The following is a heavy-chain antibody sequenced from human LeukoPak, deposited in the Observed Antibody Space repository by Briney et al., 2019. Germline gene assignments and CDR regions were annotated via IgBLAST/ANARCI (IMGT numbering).Heavy chain of an antibody. CDR2: ISPSGGST. V-gene: IGHV1-46*01. CDR3: ARTWIHEAYNWFDP. CDR1: GYTFTSNY. Sequence: GASVKLSCNAFGYTFTSNYMHWVRQAPGQGPEWMGVISPSGGSTSYAQKFQGRVTMTRDMSTSTVYMELSGLRSEDTAVYYCARTWIHEAYNWFDPWGQGTLVTVSS. D-gene: IGHD5-18*01. J-gene: IGHJ5*02.